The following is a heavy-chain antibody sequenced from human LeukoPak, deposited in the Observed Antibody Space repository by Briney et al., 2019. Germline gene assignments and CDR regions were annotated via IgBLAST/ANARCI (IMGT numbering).Heavy chain of an antibody. V-gene: IGHV3-9*01. CDR1: GFTFDDYA. D-gene: IGHD3-22*01. CDR2: ISWNSGSI. CDR3: AKSLGPVYYDSSGFDY. Sequence: GGSLRLSCAASGFTFDDYAMHWVRQAPGKGLEWVSGISWNSGSIGYADSVKGRFTISRDNAKNSLYLQMNSLRAEDTALYYCAKSLGPVYYDSSGFDYWGQGTLVTVSS. J-gene: IGHJ4*02.